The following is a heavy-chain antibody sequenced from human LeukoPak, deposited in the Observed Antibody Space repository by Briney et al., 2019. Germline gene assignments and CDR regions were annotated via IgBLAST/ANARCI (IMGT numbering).Heavy chain of an antibody. Sequence: GGSLRLSCAASGFTFSSYGIHWVRQAPGQGLEWVAVISYDGSNKYYADSVKGRFTISRDNSENTLYLQMNSLRAEDTAVYYCAKDFSSGSYYISPFDYWGQGTLVTVSS. D-gene: IGHD1-26*01. CDR2: ISYDGSNK. J-gene: IGHJ4*02. CDR1: GFTFSSYG. CDR3: AKDFSSGSYYISPFDY. V-gene: IGHV3-30*18.